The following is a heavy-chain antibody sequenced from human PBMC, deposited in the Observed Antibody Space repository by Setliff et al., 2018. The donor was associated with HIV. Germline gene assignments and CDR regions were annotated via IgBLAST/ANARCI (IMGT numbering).Heavy chain of an antibody. D-gene: IGHD3-10*01. CDR1: GGSISSHY. Sequence: PSETLSLTCTVSGGSISSHYWSWIRQPTGKGLEGIGYIYYSGSTNYNPSPKSRVTISVEPSKNQFSRKLSSVTAADTPVYYCARGGIGDYYYYYMDVWGKGTTVTVSS. V-gene: IGHV4-59*11. J-gene: IGHJ6*03. CDR3: ARGGIGDYYYYYMDV. CDR2: IYYSGST.